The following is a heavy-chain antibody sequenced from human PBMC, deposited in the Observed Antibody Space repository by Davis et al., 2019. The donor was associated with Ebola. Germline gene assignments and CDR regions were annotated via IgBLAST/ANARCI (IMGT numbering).Heavy chain of an antibody. Sequence: PGGSLRLSCAASGFTFSSYSMNWVRQAPGKGLEWVSYISSSSSTIYYADSVKGRFTISRDNAKNSLYLQMNSLRAEDTAVYYCARGHCSGGSCYFSGYFDYWDQGTLVTVSS. D-gene: IGHD2-15*01. CDR3: ARGHCSGGSCYFSGYFDY. CDR1: GFTFSSYS. J-gene: IGHJ4*02. V-gene: IGHV3-48*01. CDR2: ISSSSSTI.